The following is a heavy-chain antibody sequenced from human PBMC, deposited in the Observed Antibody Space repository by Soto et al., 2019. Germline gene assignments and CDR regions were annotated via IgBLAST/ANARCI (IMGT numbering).Heavy chain of an antibody. CDR2: IKEDGSEK. V-gene: IGHV3-7*01. Sequence: VGPHRLWWAVAEVTCSDLGVSCVSKAPGKGLEWVANIKEDGSEKNYVDSVKGQFTISRDNAKNSLYLQMNSLRAEDTAVYYCARERYYYGAGDYWGEATLVSGSS. CDR1: EVTCSDLG. J-gene: IGHJ4*02. CDR3: ARERYYYGAGDY. D-gene: IGHD3-10*01.